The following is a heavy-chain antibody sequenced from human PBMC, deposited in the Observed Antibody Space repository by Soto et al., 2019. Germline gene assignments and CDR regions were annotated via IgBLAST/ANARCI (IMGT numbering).Heavy chain of an antibody. V-gene: IGHV3-30-3*01. D-gene: IGHD3-22*01. Sequence: QVQLVESGGGVVQPGRSLRLSCAASGFTFSSYAMHWVRQAPGKGLEWVAVISYDGSNKYYADSVKGRFTISRDNSKNTLHLQINSLRAEDTAVYYWARGPRYYYDGGDAFDIWGQGTMVTVSS. J-gene: IGHJ3*02. CDR2: ISYDGSNK. CDR1: GFTFSSYA. CDR3: ARGPRYYYDGGDAFDI.